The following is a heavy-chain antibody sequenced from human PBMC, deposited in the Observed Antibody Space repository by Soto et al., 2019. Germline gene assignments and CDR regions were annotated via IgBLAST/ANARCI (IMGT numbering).Heavy chain of an antibody. J-gene: IGHJ5*02. D-gene: IGHD3-22*01. CDR3: AKDPLTYYDSSGYYYEGWFDP. V-gene: IGHV3-23*01. CDR2: ISGSGGST. Sequence: PGGSLRLSCAASGFTFSSYAMSWVRQAPGKGLEWVSAISGSGGSTYYADSVKGRFTISRDNSKNTLYLQMNSLRAEDTAVYYCAKDPLTYYDSSGYYYEGWFDPWGQGTLVTAPQ. CDR1: GFTFSSYA.